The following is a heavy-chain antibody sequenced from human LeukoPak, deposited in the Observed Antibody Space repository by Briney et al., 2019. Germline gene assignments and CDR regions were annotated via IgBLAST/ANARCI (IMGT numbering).Heavy chain of an antibody. CDR2: IKPDGSAK. D-gene: IGHD2-2*01. V-gene: IGHV3-7*01. CDR1: GFTFSNYW. CDR3: ARDAMSRTADY. Sequence: GGSLRLSCTVSGFTFSNYWMNWVRQAPEKGLEWVGNIKPDGSAKAYVDSVKGRFTISRDNAKNSLYLQMNSLRAEDTAVYYCARDAMSRTADYWGQGTLVTVSS. J-gene: IGHJ4*02.